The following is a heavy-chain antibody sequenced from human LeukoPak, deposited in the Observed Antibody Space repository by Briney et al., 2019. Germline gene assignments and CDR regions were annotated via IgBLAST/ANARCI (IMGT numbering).Heavy chain of an antibody. CDR2: ISYDGSNK. Sequence: QPGGSLRLSCAASGFTFSTYAMHWVRQAPGKGLEWVAVISYDGSNKYYADSVKGRFTISRDNSKNTLYLQMNSLRAEDTAVHYCAQTGTGDYWGQGTLVTVSS. CDR3: AQTGTGDY. J-gene: IGHJ4*02. CDR1: GFTFSTYA. V-gene: IGHV3-30-3*01. D-gene: IGHD3-10*01.